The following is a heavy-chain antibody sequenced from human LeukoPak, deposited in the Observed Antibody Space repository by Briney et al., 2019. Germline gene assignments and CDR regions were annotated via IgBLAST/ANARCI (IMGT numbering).Heavy chain of an antibody. CDR3: ARAPTGGYYYYYYMDV. D-gene: IGHD1-14*01. V-gene: IGHV4-61*02. CDR2: IYTSGSA. Sequence: SETLSLTCTVSGGSISSGSYYWSWIRQPAGKGLEWIGRIYTSGSANYNPSLKSRVTISVDTSENQFSLKLSSVTAADTAVYYCARAPTGGYYYYYYMDVWGKGTTVTVSS. CDR1: GGSISSGSYY. J-gene: IGHJ6*03.